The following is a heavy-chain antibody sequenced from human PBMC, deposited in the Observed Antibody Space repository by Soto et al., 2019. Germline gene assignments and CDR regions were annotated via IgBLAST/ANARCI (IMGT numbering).Heavy chain of an antibody. V-gene: IGHV3-48*03. J-gene: IGHJ4*02. Sequence: EVQLVESGGGLVHPGGSLRLSCATSGFTFSSYEMTWVRQAPGKGLEWVSYISDSGNIIYYADSVKGRFTISRDDAKNSSFLQKDSPGADDTALYYGGRIGAGGWDIPFDYWGQGTPVTVSS. CDR2: ISDSGNII. CDR1: GFTFSSYE. D-gene: IGHD6-19*01. CDR3: GRIGAGGWDIPFDY.